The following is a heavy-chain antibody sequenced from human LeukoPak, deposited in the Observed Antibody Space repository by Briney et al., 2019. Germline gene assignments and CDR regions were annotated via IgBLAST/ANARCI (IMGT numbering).Heavy chain of an antibody. CDR1: GFTFSDYY. Sequence: GGSLRLSCAAPGFTFSDYYMSWIRQAPGKGLEWVSYISSSGSTIYYADSVKGRFTISRDNAKNSLYLQMNSLRAEDTAVYYCARAITFHVDAFDIWGQGTMVTVSS. D-gene: IGHD3-16*01. V-gene: IGHV3-11*01. J-gene: IGHJ3*02. CDR2: ISSSGSTI. CDR3: ARAITFHVDAFDI.